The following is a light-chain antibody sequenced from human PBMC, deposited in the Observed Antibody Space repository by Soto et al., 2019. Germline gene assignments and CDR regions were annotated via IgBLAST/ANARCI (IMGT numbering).Light chain of an antibody. J-gene: IGKJ5*01. CDR1: QDISNY. V-gene: IGKV1-33*01. CDR3: QQYSHLIT. CDR2: GAS. Sequence: DIQMTQSPSSLSASVGDRVTITCQASQDISNYLNWYQQKLGKAPKLLIYGASNLETGVPSRFSGSGSGTDFTFTISRLQPEDIATYYCQQYSHLITFGQGTRLEIK.